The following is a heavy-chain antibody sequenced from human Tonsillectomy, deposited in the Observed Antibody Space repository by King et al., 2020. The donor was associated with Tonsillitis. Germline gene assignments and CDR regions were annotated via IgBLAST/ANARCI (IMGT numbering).Heavy chain of an antibody. J-gene: IGHJ4*02. CDR3: ASDTGTVGRSDY. V-gene: IGHV3-7*01. CDR2: IKEDGSEK. Sequence: VQLVESGGGLVQPGGSLRLSCAASGFTFSTYWGSWVRQAPGKGLEWVANIKEDGSEKHYVDSVKGRFTISRDNAKNSLYLQMNSLRAEDTAVYYCASDTGTVGRSDYWGQGTLVTVSP. CDR1: GFTFSTYW. D-gene: IGHD1-1*01.